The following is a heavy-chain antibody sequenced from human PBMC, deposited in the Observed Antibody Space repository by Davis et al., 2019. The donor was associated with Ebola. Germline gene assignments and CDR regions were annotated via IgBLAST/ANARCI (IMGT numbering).Heavy chain of an antibody. Sequence: PSETLSLTCTVSGGSISSYYWSWIRQPPGKGLEWIGYIYYSGSTNYNPSLKSRVTISVDTSKNQFSLKLSSVTAADTAVYYCARFGVGGSGWAEVDYWGQGTLVTVSS. CDR3: ARFGVGGSGWAEVDY. D-gene: IGHD6-19*01. V-gene: IGHV4-59*01. CDR2: IYYSGST. J-gene: IGHJ4*02. CDR1: GGSISSYY.